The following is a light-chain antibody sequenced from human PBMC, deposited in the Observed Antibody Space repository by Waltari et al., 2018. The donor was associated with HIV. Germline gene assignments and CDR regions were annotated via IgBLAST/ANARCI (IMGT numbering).Light chain of an antibody. J-gene: IGLJ3*02. CDR1: CCDVDYYNY. CDR2: DVT. V-gene: IGLV2-14*03. Sequence: HSALTQPASVSGSPGQSTTISCPGICCDVDYYNYDCWYQQHPGKAPKLMIYDVTQRPSGVSNRFSGSKSGNTASLTISGLQDEDEADYYCSSYTSSSWVFGGGTKLTVL. CDR3: SSYTSSSWV.